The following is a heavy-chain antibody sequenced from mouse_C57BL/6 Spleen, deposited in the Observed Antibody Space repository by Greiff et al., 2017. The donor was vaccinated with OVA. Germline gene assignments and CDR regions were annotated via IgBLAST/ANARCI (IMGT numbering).Heavy chain of an antibody. J-gene: IGHJ4*01. CDR2: VNPSSGYT. CDR3: ARDYYGSSYESMDY. CDR1: GYTFTSYT. D-gene: IGHD1-1*01. V-gene: IGHV1-4*01. Sequence: VHLVESGAELARPGASVKMSCKASGYTFTSYTMHWVKQRPGRGLEWIGYVNPSSGYTTYNQKFKDKATLTADKSSSTADMQLSSLTAEDSAVYYGARDYYGSSYESMDYWGQGTSVTVSS.